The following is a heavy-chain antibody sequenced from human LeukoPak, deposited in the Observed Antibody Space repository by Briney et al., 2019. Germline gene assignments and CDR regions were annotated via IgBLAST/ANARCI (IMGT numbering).Heavy chain of an antibody. CDR1: GFIVSSNY. V-gene: IGHV3-66*01. J-gene: IGHJ4*02. CDR2: IYSGGTT. Sequence: GGSLRLSCAASGFIVSSNYMSWVRQAPGKGLEWVSLIYSGGTTYYADSAKGRFTISRDNSKNTLYLQMNSLRVEDTAVYYCARVPGSYYYFDYWGQGTLVTVSS. D-gene: IGHD3-10*01. CDR3: ARVPGSYYYFDY.